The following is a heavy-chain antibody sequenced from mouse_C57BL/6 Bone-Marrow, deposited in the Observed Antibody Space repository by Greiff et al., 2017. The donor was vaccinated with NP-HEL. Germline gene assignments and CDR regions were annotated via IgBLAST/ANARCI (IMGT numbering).Heavy chain of an antibody. V-gene: IGHV1-7*01. Sequence: VQLQQSGAELAKPGASVKLSCKASGYTFTSYWMHWVKQRPGQGLEWIGYINPSSGYTKYNQKFKDKATLTADKYSSTAYMQLSSLTYEDAAVYYCAREADGYFDYWGQGTTLTVSS. CDR2: INPSSGYT. J-gene: IGHJ2*01. CDR1: GYTFTSYW. CDR3: AREADGYFDY. D-gene: IGHD2-3*01.